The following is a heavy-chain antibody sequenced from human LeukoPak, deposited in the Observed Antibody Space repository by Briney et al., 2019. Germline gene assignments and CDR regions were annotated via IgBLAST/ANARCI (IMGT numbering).Heavy chain of an antibody. V-gene: IGHV1-69*04. D-gene: IGHD3-10*01. CDR2: IIPILGIA. Sequence: ASVKVSCKASGGTFSSYAISWVRQAPGQGLEWMGRIIPILGIANYAQKFQGRVTITADKSTSTAYMELSSLRSEDTAVYYCASYYYGSETPDAFDIWGQGTMVTVSS. CDR3: ASYYYGSETPDAFDI. J-gene: IGHJ3*02. CDR1: GGTFSSYA.